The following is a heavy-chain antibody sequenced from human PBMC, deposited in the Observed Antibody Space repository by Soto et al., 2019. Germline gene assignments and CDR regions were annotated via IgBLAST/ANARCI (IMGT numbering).Heavy chain of an antibody. CDR1: GCTFTSYG. CDR2: ISAYNGNT. CDR3: ASSYGDSYYYGMDV. D-gene: IGHD4-17*01. J-gene: IGHJ6*02. V-gene: IGHV1-18*01. Sequence: QVQLVQSGAEVKKPGASVKVSCKASGCTFTSYGISWVRQAPGQGLEWMGWISAYNGNTNYAQKFQGRVTMTTDTSTSTAYLELRSLRSDDTAVYYCASSYGDSYYYGMDVWGQGTTVTVSS.